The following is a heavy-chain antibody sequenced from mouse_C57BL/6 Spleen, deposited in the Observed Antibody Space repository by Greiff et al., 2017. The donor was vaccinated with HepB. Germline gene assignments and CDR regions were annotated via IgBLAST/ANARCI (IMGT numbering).Heavy chain of an antibody. CDR1: GYAFSSSW. J-gene: IGHJ4*01. CDR3: ARAHYYGSSYGYAMDY. V-gene: IGHV1-82*01. CDR2: IYPGDGDT. D-gene: IGHD1-1*01. Sequence: QVQLKESGPELVKPGASVKISCKASGYAFSSSWMNWVKQRPGKGLEWIGRIYPGDGDTNYNGKFKGKATLTADKSSSTAYMQLSSLTSEDSAVYFCARAHYYGSSYGYAMDYWGQGTSVTVSS.